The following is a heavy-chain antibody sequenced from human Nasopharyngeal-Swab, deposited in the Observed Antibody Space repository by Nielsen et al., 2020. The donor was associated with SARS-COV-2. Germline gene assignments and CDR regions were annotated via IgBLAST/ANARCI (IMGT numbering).Heavy chain of an antibody. CDR2: IWYEGSNQ. V-gene: IGHV3-33*01. J-gene: IGHJ4*02. D-gene: IGHD4-23*01. Sequence: SLNISCAASGFTFSNYGMHWVRQAPGKGLEWVAVIWYEGSNQYYADSVKGRFTISRDKSKNTVYLQMNSLSAEDTAVNYGAAAPAGDYGGYWGQGTLVTVSS. CDR1: GFTFSNYG. CDR3: AAAPAGDYGGY.